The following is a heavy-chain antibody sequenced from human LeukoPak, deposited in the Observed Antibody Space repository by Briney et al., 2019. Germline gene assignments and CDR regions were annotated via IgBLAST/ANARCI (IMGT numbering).Heavy chain of an antibody. CDR2: ISGSGGST. J-gene: IGHJ2*01. Sequence: RPGGSLRLSCAASGFTFSSYAMSWVRQAPGKGLEWVSAISGSGGSTYYADSVKGRFTISRDNSKNTVYLQMNSLRAEDTAVYYCARPPSSGRHWYFDLWGRGTLVTVSS. V-gene: IGHV3-23*01. CDR3: ARPPSSGRHWYFDL. D-gene: IGHD6-19*01. CDR1: GFTFSSYA.